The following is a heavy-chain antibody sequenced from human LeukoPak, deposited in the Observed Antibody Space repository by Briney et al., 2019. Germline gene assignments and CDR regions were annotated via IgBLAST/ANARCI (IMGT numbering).Heavy chain of an antibody. CDR3: ARETPDYGSGSYYD. D-gene: IGHD3-10*01. Sequence: SETLSLTCTVSGGFISSYYWSWVRQPPGKGLEWIGYISYSGSTNYNPSLKSQVTISVDTSKNQFSLKLSSVTPADTAVYYCARETPDYGSGSYYDWGQGTLVTVSS. CDR2: ISYSGST. CDR1: GGFISSYY. J-gene: IGHJ4*02. V-gene: IGHV4-59*01.